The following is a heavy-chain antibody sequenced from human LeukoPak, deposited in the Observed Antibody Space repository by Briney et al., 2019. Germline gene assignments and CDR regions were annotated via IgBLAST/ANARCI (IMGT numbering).Heavy chain of an antibody. J-gene: IGHJ4*02. Sequence: SETLSLTCAVYGGSFSGYYWSWIRQPPAKGLEWIGEINHSGSTNYNPSLKSRVTISVDTSKNQFSLKLSSVTAADTAVYYCARAGSWYGQSRAFDYWGQGTLVTVSS. V-gene: IGHV4-34*01. D-gene: IGHD6-13*01. CDR2: INHSGST. CDR3: ARAGSWYGQSRAFDY. CDR1: GGSFSGYY.